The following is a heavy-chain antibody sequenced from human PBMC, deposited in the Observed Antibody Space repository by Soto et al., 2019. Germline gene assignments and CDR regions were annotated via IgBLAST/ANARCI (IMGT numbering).Heavy chain of an antibody. J-gene: IGHJ6*02. CDR3: AREVNNYYGMDV. CDR1: GASISSEDYS. V-gene: IGHV4-30-4*01. Sequence: QVQLQESGPGLVKPSQTLSLTCSISGASISSEDYSWSWFRQPPGKGLEWIGYISYTGSTYYNQSLKSRITISVDTSKTQSSLILSSVTAADTAVFYCAREVNNYYGMDVWGQGTTVTVSS. CDR2: ISYTGST.